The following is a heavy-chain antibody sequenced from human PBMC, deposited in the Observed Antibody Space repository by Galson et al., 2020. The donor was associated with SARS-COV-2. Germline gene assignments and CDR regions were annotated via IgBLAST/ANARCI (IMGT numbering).Heavy chain of an antibody. CDR3: AMELNTGSFDY. V-gene: IGHV1-2*04. CDR1: GYVFIGRY. CDR2: LNPNSGVT. J-gene: IGHJ4*02. Sequence: ASVKVSCKASGYVFIGRYMHWVRQAPGQGLEWMGWLNPNSGVTNYAQKFQDWVTLTRDASISTAYMELSRLKSDDTAVYFCAMELNTGSFDYWGQGTLVTVSS. D-gene: IGHD2-8*02.